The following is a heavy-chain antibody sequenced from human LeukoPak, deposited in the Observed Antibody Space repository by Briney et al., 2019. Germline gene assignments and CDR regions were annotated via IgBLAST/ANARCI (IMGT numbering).Heavy chain of an antibody. CDR1: GFTFSDSY. V-gene: IGHV3-53*04. D-gene: IGHD3-22*01. J-gene: IGHJ6*02. Sequence: GGSLRLSCAASGFTFSDSYMSWVRQAPGKGLEWVSVIYSGGSTYYADSVKGRFTISRHNSKNTLYLQMNSLRAEDTAVYYCARAGRENYDSSGYPPNYYYYGMDVWGQGTTVTVSS. CDR3: ARAGRENYDSSGYPPNYYYYGMDV. CDR2: IYSGGST.